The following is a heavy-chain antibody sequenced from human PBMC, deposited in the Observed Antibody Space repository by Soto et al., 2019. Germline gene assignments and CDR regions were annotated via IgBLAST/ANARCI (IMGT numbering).Heavy chain of an antibody. D-gene: IGHD3-10*02. V-gene: IGHV3-48*03. J-gene: IGHJ6*02. CDR1: GFTFSSYE. CDR3: ARSLLGFEYYYYGMDV. Sequence: VQLVESGGGLVQPGGSLRLSCAASGFTFSSYEMNWVRQAPGKGLEWVSYISSSGSTIYYADSVKGRFTISRDNAKNSLYLQMNSLRAEDTAVYYCARSLLGFEYYYYGMDVWGQGTTVTVSS. CDR2: ISSSGSTI.